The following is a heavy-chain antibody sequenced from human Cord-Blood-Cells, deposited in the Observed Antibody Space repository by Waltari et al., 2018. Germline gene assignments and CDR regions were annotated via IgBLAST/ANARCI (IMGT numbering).Heavy chain of an antibody. J-gene: IGHJ6*02. CDR2: IYYSGST. CDR1: GGSVSSGSYS. D-gene: IGHD6-19*01. Sequence: QVQLQESGPGLVKPSETLSLTCTVSGGSVSSGSYSWSWLRQPPGKGLEWIGYIYYSGSTNYNPSLKSRVTISVDTSKNQFSLKLSSVTAADTAVYYCARDRLAVAGNYYYYYGMDVWGQGTTVTVSS. V-gene: IGHV4-61*01. CDR3: ARDRLAVAGNYYYYYGMDV.